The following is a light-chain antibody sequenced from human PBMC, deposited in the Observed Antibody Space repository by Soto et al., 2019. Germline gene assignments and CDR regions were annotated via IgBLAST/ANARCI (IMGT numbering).Light chain of an antibody. CDR2: GVS. CDR3: QVYGPSPPIT. V-gene: IGKV3-20*01. CDR1: QSVIGRQ. Sequence: EIVLTQSPGTLALSPGERATLSCRASQSVIGRQLAWYQHKPGQAPRLLIYGVSSRATGIPDRFTGSGSGTDFTLTISRLEPEDFAVFYCQVYGPSPPITFGQGTQLEIK. J-gene: IGKJ5*01.